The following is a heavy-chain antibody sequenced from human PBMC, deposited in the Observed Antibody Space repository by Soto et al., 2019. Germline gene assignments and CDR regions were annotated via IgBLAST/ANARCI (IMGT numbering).Heavy chain of an antibody. J-gene: IGHJ4*02. CDR1: GFTFSTYA. D-gene: IGHD6-19*01. CDR3: AKIPISSAWLDFDD. CDR2: ISGGGGT. Sequence: PGGSLRLSCAASGFTFSTYAMSWVRQAPGEGLEWVSGISGGGGTYYADSVKGRFTISRDNSKNTLYLQMNSLRAEDTAVYYCAKIPISSAWLDFDDWGQGTLVTVSS. V-gene: IGHV3-23*01.